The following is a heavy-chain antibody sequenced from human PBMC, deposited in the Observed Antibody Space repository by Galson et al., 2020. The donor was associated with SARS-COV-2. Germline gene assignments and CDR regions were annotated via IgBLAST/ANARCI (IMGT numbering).Heavy chain of an antibody. D-gene: IGHD3-3*01. J-gene: IGHJ4*02. V-gene: IGHV4-31*03. CDR2: IYSSGRP. CDR1: GGSNRRGGYY. CDR3: ARAPNFTIFGVVTYFDY. Sequence: SETLSLTCTVSGGSNRRGGYYWSWIRQHPGKGLEWTGYIYSSGRPNYNTYLNSRVTKSVDTSKNQFSLKLSSVTAADTAVYYCARAPNFTIFGVVTYFDYWGQGTLVTVSS.